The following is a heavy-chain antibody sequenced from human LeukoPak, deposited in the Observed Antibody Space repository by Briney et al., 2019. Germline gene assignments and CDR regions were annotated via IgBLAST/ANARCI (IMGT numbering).Heavy chain of an antibody. J-gene: IGHJ4*02. D-gene: IGHD4-11*01. CDR2: IWSDGTNK. Sequence: GRSLRLSCAASGFTFSHYGMHWVRQAPGKGLEWVAVIWSDGTNKYYADSVKGRFSISRDDSQKRVFLQMNSLRAEDTAVYYCAGDAQRGFDYSNSLQYWGQGALVTVSS. CDR3: AGDAQRGFDYSNSLQY. CDR1: GFTFSHYG. V-gene: IGHV3-33*01.